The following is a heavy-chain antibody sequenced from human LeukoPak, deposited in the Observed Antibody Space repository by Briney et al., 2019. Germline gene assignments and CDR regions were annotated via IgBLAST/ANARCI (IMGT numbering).Heavy chain of an antibody. CDR2: IKQDGSEK. CDR1: GFTFSSYW. CDR3: AKGFFHYYDSSGYPDAFDI. Sequence: GGSLRLSCAASGFTFSSYWMSWVRQAPGKGLEWVANIKQDGSEKYYVDSVKGRFTISRDNAKNSLYLQMNSLRAEDTAVYYCAKGFFHYYDSSGYPDAFDIWGQGTKVTVSS. D-gene: IGHD3-22*01. J-gene: IGHJ3*02. V-gene: IGHV3-7*03.